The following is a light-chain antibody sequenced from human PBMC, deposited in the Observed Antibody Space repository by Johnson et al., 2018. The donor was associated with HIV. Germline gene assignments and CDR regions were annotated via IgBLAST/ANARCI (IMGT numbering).Light chain of an antibody. Sequence: QSVLTQPPSVSAAPGQRVAISCSGSSSNIGKNYVSWYQQLPGTAPKLLIYENNKRPSGIPDRFSGSKSGTSATLGITGLQTGDEADYYCGRWDDSLSTYVFGTGTKVTVL. CDR3: GRWDDSLSTYV. J-gene: IGLJ1*01. CDR2: ENN. V-gene: IGLV1-51*02. CDR1: SSNIGKNY.